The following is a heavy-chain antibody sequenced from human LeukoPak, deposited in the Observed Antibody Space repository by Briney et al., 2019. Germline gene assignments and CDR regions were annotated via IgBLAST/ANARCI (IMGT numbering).Heavy chain of an antibody. CDR3: AKNLRVSSHYGIDY. Sequence: PGGSLRLSCAASGFTFSSFAMSWVRQAPGKGLEWLSVITGSSYDTNSADSVKGRFTISRDNSKNTLYLQMNNLRAEDTAVYYCAKNLRVSSHYGIDYWGQGTLVTVSS. CDR1: GFTFSSFA. D-gene: IGHD4-17*01. CDR2: ITGSSYDT. V-gene: IGHV3-23*01. J-gene: IGHJ4*02.